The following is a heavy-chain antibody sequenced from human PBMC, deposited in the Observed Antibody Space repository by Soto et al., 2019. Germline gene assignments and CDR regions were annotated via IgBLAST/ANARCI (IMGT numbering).Heavy chain of an antibody. J-gene: IGHJ5*02. CDR2: IIPIFGTA. V-gene: IGHV1-69*13. D-gene: IGHD3-22*01. CDR3: ARGWHYYGSSGYVRVYWFDP. CDR1: GGTFSSYA. Sequence: GASVKVSCKASGGTFSSYAISWVRQAPGQGLEWMGGIIPIFGTANYAQKFQGRVTITADESTSTAYMELSSLRSEDTAVYYCARGWHYYGSSGYVRVYWFDPWGQGTLVTVSS.